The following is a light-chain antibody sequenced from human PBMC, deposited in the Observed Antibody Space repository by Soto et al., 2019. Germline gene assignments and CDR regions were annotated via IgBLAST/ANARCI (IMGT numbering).Light chain of an antibody. J-gene: IGKJ1*01. V-gene: IGKV1-5*03. Sequence: DIQMTQSPSTLSASVGDRVTITCRASQTIKNYLAWYQQKPGKAPNLLIYTASSLKSGVPSRFSGSGSGTEFTLTISGLQPDDFATYYCQQYNSFSSFGQGTKVEVK. CDR3: QQYNSFSS. CDR1: QTIKNY. CDR2: TAS.